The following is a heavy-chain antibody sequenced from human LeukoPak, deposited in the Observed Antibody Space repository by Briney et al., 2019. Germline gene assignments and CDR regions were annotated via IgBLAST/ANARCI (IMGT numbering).Heavy chain of an antibody. Sequence: GGSLRLSCAASGFTVSSYAMTWVRQAPGKGLNWVSGITGRGGDTYYADSVKGRFTISRDNSKNTLYLQMNSLRAEDTALYYCARRRYNWNAIDYWGQGTLVTVSS. CDR2: ITGRGGDT. CDR1: GFTVSSYA. V-gene: IGHV3-23*01. CDR3: ARRRYNWNAIDY. J-gene: IGHJ4*02. D-gene: IGHD1-20*01.